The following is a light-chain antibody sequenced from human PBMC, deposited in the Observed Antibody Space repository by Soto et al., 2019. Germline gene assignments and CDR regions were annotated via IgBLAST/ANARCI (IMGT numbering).Light chain of an antibody. CDR1: QVIGNPY. CDR2: STS. J-gene: IGKJ1*01. Sequence: IQMAQSPSSLSASVGDGVTVTCPASQVIGNPYIGWYQQKVGRPPKXXIYSTSALQSGVPWRFSGSGSGTEFRLTISSLQPEDSATYYCLQYWDYSWTFGQGTKVDIK. V-gene: IGKV1-17*01. CDR3: LQYWDYSWT.